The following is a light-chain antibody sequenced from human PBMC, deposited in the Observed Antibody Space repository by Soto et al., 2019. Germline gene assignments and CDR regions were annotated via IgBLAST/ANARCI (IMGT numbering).Light chain of an antibody. CDR3: QQLDNYPRT. V-gene: IGKV1-9*01. Sequence: DIQMTQSPSSLSASVGDRVTITCRASQIISTYLNWYQQRAGLAPRLLIYAASSLQSGVPPRFSGSGSGTDFTLTISSLQPEDFATYYCQQLDNYPRTFGQGTKVDIK. CDR2: AAS. CDR1: QIISTY. J-gene: IGKJ1*01.